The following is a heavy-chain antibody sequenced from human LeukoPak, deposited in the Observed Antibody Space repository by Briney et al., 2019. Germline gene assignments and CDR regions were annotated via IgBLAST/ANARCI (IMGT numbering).Heavy chain of an antibody. CDR3: ARAGSYFGGECFWA. CDR1: GFIFSDSA. J-gene: IGHJ5*02. Sequence: GGSLRLSCVGSGFIFSDSALHWVRQHPEKGLIWVSRINADGSGANYADSVKGRLTVSRDNVKNTLYLDVNSLRVEDTGIYYCARAGSYFGGECFWAWGQGTQVTVSS. D-gene: IGHD2-21*01. CDR2: INADGSGA. V-gene: IGHV3-74*01.